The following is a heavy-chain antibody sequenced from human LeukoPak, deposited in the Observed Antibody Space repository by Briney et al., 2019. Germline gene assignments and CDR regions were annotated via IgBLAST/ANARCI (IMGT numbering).Heavy chain of an antibody. CDR2: TKPDGSAE. D-gene: IGHD2-15*01. CDR3: ARGGGLNTNFDY. J-gene: IGHJ4*02. V-gene: IGHV3-7*01. CDR1: GFSFTNYS. Sequence: GGSPRLSCAASGFSFTNYSMNWVRQAPGKGLEWVSNTKPDGSAEYYADSVRGRFTTSRDNANNLLYLQMNRLRAEDTAVYYCARGGGLNTNFDYWGQGTLVTVSS.